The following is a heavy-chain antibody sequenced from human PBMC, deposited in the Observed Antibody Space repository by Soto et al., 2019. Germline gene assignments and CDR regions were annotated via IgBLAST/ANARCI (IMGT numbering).Heavy chain of an antibody. CDR2: ISYDGSNK. J-gene: IGHJ6*02. Sequence: PGGSLRLSCAASGFTFSSYAMHWVRQAPGKGLEWVAVISYDGSNKYYADSVKGRFTISRDNSKNTLYLQMNSLRAEDTAVYYCARAGGYCSSTSCYRGNYYYYYGMDVWGQGTTVTAP. CDR1: GFTFSSYA. D-gene: IGHD2-2*02. CDR3: ARAGGYCSSTSCYRGNYYYYYGMDV. V-gene: IGHV3-30-3*01.